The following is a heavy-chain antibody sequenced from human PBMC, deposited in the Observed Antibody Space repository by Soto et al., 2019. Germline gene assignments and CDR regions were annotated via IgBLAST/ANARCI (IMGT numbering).Heavy chain of an antibody. CDR1: GATFSRNT. CDR3: ATEDGVRDSALIPAAIDAMDV. V-gene: IGHV1-69*08. J-gene: IGHJ6*02. Sequence: QVQLVQSGAEVEKPGSSVKVSCKASGATFSRNTITWVRQAPGQGLEWIGRIIPLFGITAFAQKFQDRVTISADKSTTTAYMELGSLRSEDTAVYYCATEDGVRDSALIPAAIDAMDVWGQGTTVTVTS. CDR2: IIPLFGIT. D-gene: IGHD2-2*02.